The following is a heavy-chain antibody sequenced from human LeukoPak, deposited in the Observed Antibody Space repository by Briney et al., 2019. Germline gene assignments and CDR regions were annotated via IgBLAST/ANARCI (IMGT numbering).Heavy chain of an antibody. CDR1: GYMFTNYA. Sequence: ASVKVSCKASGYMFTNYAMHWVRQAPGQRFEWMGWINAGNGNTKYSQKFQGRVTITRDTSATTAYMELSSLRSEDTAVYYCARGLLWFGELSPPGYWGQGTLVTVSS. V-gene: IGHV1-3*01. J-gene: IGHJ4*02. CDR2: INAGNGNT. D-gene: IGHD3-10*01. CDR3: ARGLLWFGELSPPGY.